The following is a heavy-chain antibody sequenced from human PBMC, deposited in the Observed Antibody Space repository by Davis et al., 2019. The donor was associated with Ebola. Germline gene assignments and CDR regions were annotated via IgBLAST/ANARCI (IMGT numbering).Heavy chain of an antibody. CDR1: GGSISSTNW. Sequence: GSLRLSCAVSGGSISSTNWWTWVRQPPGKGLEWIGDIYHSGGTSYKPSLKSRATISIDKSKNQFALRLRSVTAADTAVYYCARDRDITATGAYDFWGQGILVTVSS. CDR2: IYHSGGT. D-gene: IGHD1-14*01. CDR3: ARDRDITATGAYDF. V-gene: IGHV4-4*02. J-gene: IGHJ4*02.